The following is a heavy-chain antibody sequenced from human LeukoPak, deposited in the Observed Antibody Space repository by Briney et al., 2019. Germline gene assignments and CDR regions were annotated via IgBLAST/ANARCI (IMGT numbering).Heavy chain of an antibody. D-gene: IGHD3-22*01. V-gene: IGHV4-34*01. CDR3: ARKQDSSRWSNPFDY. CDR2: IDHSGST. J-gene: IGHJ4*02. Sequence: PSETLPLTCAVYGGSFSGNCWSCIRKPPGKGLEWVGEIDHSGSTNYNPSLKSRVTISVDTSKNQFSLNLRSVTAADTAVYYCARKQDSSRWSNPFDYWGQGTLVTVSS. CDR1: GGSFSGNC.